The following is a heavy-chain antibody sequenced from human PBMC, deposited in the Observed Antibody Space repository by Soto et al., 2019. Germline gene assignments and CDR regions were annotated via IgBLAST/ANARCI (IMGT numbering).Heavy chain of an antibody. CDR2: ISWDGGST. J-gene: IGHJ4*02. CDR1: GFTFDDYT. D-gene: IGHD2-15*01. CDR3: AKGAGYCIGGSCYGELDY. V-gene: IGHV3-43*01. Sequence: EVQLVESGGVVVQPGGSLRLSCAASGFTFDDYTMHWVRQAPGKGLEWVSLISWDGGSTYYADSVKGRFTISRDNSKNSLYLQMNSLRTEDTALYYCAKGAGYCIGGSCYGELDYWGQGTLVTVSS.